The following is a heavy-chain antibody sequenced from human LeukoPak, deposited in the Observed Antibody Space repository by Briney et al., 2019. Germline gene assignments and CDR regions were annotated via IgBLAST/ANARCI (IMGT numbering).Heavy chain of an antibody. CDR2: INGSGGST. CDR1: GFTFSSYA. CDR3: AKDLVTIFGVVIRNFDY. Sequence: SGGSLRLSCAASGFTFSSYAMSWVRQAPGKGLEWVSAINGSGGSTYYADSVKGRFTISRDNSKNTLYLQMNSLRAEDTAVYYSAKDLVTIFGVVIRNFDYWGQGTLVTVSS. V-gene: IGHV3-23*01. D-gene: IGHD3-3*01. J-gene: IGHJ4*02.